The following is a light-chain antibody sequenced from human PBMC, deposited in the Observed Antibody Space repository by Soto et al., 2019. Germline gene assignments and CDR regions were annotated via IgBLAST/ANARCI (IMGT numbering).Light chain of an antibody. CDR2: KVT. Sequence: QSALTQPASVSGSPGQSITISCTGTSSDIGDYNYVSWYQHHPGKAPKRMIYKVTNRPSGVSNRFSGSKSGNTASLTISGLQAEDEADYYCSSYTSSSTVVFGGGTKLTVL. CDR3: SSYTSSSTVV. V-gene: IGLV2-14*01. CDR1: SSDIGDYNY. J-gene: IGLJ2*01.